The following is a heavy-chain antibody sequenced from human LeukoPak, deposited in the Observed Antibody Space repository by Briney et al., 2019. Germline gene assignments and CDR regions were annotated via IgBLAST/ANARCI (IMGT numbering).Heavy chain of an antibody. CDR3: ARSVRLHLYYFDY. D-gene: IGHD4-17*01. CDR1: GGSISPYY. J-gene: IGHJ4*02. CDR2: IDPSGSA. V-gene: IGHV4-4*08. Sequence: PSETLSLTCVVSGGSISPYYWSWIRQSPGKGLEWIGYIDPSGSASYNPSLKSRVTISVDTSKNQFSLKLSSVTAADTAVYYCARSVRLHLYYFDYWGQGTLVTVSS.